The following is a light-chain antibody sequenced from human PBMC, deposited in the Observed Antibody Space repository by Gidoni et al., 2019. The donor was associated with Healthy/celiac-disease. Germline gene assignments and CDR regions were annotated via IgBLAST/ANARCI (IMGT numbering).Light chain of an antibody. CDR2: GTS. J-gene: IGLJ1*01. CDR1: SSNIGAGYD. CDR3: QSYDSSLSGSTV. Sequence: QSVLTQPPSVSGAPGQRGTISCTGSSSNIGAGYDVHWYQQLPGTAPKLLIDGTSNRPSGVPDRFSGSKSGTSASLAITGLQAEDEADYYCQSYDSSLSGSTVFGTGTKVTVL. V-gene: IGLV1-40*01.